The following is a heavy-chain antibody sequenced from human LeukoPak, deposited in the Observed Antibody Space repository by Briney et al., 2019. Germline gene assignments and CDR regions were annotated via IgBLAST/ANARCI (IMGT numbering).Heavy chain of an antibody. CDR3: ARSKAAAGLRFALFDY. J-gene: IGHJ4*02. Sequence: PSQTLSLTCTVSGGSISSGGYYWSWIRQHPGKGLEWLGYIYYSGSTYYNPSLKSRVTISVDTSKNQFSLKLSSVTAADTAVYYCARSKAAAGLRFALFDYWGQGTLVTVSS. CDR2: IYYSGST. CDR1: GGSISSGGYY. V-gene: IGHV4-31*03. D-gene: IGHD6-13*01.